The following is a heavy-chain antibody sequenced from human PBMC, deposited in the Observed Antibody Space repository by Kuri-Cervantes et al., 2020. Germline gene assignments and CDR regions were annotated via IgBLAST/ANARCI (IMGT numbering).Heavy chain of an antibody. CDR2: IYSCGST. CDR3: ARDYGLLAWYDY. CDR1: GFTFSSYW. V-gene: IGHV3-66*01. J-gene: IGHJ4*02. Sequence: GESLKISCAASGFTFSSYWMSWVRQAPGKGLEWVSVIYSCGSTYYADSVKGRFTISRDNSKNTLYLQMNSLRAEDTAVYYCARDYGLLAWYDYWGQGTLVTVSS. D-gene: IGHD3/OR15-3a*01.